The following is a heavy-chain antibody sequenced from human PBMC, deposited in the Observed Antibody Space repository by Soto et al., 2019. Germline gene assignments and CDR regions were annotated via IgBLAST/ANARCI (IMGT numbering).Heavy chain of an antibody. CDR3: ATAEVDH. Sequence: EVQLVESGGGLVQPGGSLRLSCAASGFTFANHWMHWVRQAPGKGLEWVSRVISDGNTKDYADSVKGRFTVSRDNAKNTLYLQMTSLRAEDTAVYFCATAEVDHWGPGTLVTVSS. CDR2: VISDGNTK. CDR1: GFTFANHW. V-gene: IGHV3-74*01. J-gene: IGHJ5*02.